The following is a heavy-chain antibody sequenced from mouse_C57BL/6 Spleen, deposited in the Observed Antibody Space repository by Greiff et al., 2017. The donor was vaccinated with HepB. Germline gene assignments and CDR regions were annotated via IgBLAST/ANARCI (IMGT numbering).Heavy chain of an antibody. CDR1: GYTFTSYG. V-gene: IGHV1-81*01. CDR3: ARGAITTVVAYWYFDV. CDR2: IYPRSGNT. J-gene: IGHJ1*03. D-gene: IGHD1-1*01. Sequence: QVQLQQSGAELARPGASVKLSCKASGYTFTSYGISWVKQRTGQGLEWIGEIYPRSGNTYYNEKFKGKATLTADKSSSTAYMELRSLTSEDSAVYFCARGAITTVVAYWYFDVWGTGTTVTVSS.